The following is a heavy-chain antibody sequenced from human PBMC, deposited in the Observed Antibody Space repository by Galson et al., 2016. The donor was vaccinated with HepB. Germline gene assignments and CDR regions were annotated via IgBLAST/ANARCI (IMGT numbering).Heavy chain of an antibody. CDR3: ARRDSSIRYDYYHGLDV. CDR2: IYPADSDT. Sequence: QSGAEVKKPGESLKISCKGSGYRFHNFWIGWVRQTPGKGLEWVGSIYPADSDTRYSASFQGHVTISVDKSTSTAYLQWSSLKASATPTYYCARRDSSIRYDYYHGLDVWGQGTTVTVSS. CDR1: GYRFHNFW. V-gene: IGHV5-51*01. J-gene: IGHJ6*02. D-gene: IGHD6-13*01.